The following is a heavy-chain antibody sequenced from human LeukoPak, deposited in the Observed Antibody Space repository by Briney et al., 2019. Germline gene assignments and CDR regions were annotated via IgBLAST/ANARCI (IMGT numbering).Heavy chain of an antibody. Sequence: ASVKVSCKASGYTFIAFGISWVRQAPGQGLEWTGWISGYTGNADFAQKFQGRVNMTTDTSTDTAFMILRGLRSDDTAVYYCARVGRYSHRPGAFEIWGQGTMVTVSS. J-gene: IGHJ3*02. CDR3: ARVGRYSHRPGAFEI. D-gene: IGHD3-9*01. V-gene: IGHV1-18*01. CDR1: GYTFIAFG. CDR2: ISGYTGNA.